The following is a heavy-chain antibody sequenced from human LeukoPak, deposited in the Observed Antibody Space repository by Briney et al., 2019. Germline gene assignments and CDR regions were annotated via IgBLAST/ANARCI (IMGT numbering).Heavy chain of an antibody. Sequence: GASVKVSCKASGSTFTSYGISWVRQAPGQGLEWMGWISAYNGNTNYAQKLQGRVTMTTDTSTSTAYMELRSLRSDDTAVYYCAREVYSSGWYVSYYMDVWGKGTTVTVSS. CDR2: ISAYNGNT. CDR3: AREVYSSGWYVSYYMDV. J-gene: IGHJ6*03. CDR1: GSTFTSYG. V-gene: IGHV1-18*01. D-gene: IGHD6-19*01.